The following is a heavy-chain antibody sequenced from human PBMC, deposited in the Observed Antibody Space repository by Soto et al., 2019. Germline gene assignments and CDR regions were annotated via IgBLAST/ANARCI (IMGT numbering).Heavy chain of an antibody. CDR1: NASITISGYY. J-gene: IGHJ4*02. Sequence: QVQLQESGPRLVGASQTLSLTCTVSNASITISGYYWSCVRQPPGKRLEWIGYLYHSGSTFYSPSLQSRLTMSVDTSKNQFSLTLRSVTAADTAVYHCARMSGTYYVPDYWGQGTLVTVSS. CDR3: ARMSGTYYVPDY. CDR2: LYHSGST. V-gene: IGHV4-31*03. D-gene: IGHD1-26*01.